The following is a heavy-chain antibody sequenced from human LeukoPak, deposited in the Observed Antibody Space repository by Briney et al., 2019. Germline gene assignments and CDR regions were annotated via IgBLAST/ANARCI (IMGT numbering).Heavy chain of an antibody. D-gene: IGHD3-10*01. Sequence: PGRSLRLSCAASGFTFSSYGMHWVRQAPGKGLEWVAVIWYDGSNKYYADSVKGRFTISRDNSKNTLYLQMNSLRAEDTAVDYCASDGPPNLWFGELFQGCDYWGQGTLVTVSS. CDR2: IWYDGSNK. J-gene: IGHJ4*02. CDR1: GFTFSSYG. V-gene: IGHV3-33*01. CDR3: ASDGPPNLWFGELFQGCDY.